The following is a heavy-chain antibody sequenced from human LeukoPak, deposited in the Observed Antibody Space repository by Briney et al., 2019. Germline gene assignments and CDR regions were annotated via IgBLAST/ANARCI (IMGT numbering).Heavy chain of an antibody. D-gene: IGHD3-3*01. CDR1: GFTVSSNY. CDR3: ARGHGDFWSGYRGWFDP. CDR2: IYSGGST. J-gene: IGHJ5*02. V-gene: IGHV3-53*01. Sequence: GGSLRLSCAASGFTVSSNYMSWVRQAPGKGLEWVSVIYSGGSTYYADSVKGRFTISRDNSKNTLYLQMNSLRAEDTAVYYCARGHGDFWSGYRGWFDPWGQGTLVTVSS.